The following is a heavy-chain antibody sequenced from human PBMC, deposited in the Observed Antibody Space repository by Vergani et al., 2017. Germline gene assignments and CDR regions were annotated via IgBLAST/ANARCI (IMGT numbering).Heavy chain of an antibody. V-gene: IGHV4-39*07. Sequence: QLQLQESGPGLVKPSETLSLTCTVSGGSISSSSYYWGWIRQPPGKGLEWIGSIYYSGSTYYNPSLKSRVTISVDTSNNQFSLKLSSVTAADTAVYYCARSFYKVPPVSSGPHPPRYWGQGTLVTVSS. J-gene: IGHJ4*02. CDR1: GGSISSSSYY. CDR2: IYYSGST. CDR3: ARSFYKVPPVSSGPHPPRY. D-gene: IGHD3-22*01.